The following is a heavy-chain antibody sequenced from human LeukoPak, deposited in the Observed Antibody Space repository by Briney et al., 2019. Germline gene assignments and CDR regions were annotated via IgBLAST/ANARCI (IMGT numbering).Heavy chain of an antibody. J-gene: IGHJ4*02. CDR3: AKGNFDY. Sequence: GGSLRLSCAASGFTFSSYAMNWVRQAPGQGLEWVSSISGSGGSTNYADSVKDRFTISRDNSKNTLYLQMNSLRAEDTAVYYCAKGNFDYWGQGTLVTVSS. V-gene: IGHV3-23*01. CDR1: GFTFSSYA. CDR2: ISGSGGST.